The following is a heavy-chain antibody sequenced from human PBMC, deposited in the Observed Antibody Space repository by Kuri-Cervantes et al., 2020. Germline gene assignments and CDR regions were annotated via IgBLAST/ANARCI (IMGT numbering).Heavy chain of an antibody. D-gene: IGHD6-19*01. V-gene: IGHV3-74*01. CDR1: GFTFSSYS. Sequence: GESLKISCAASGFTFSSYSMNWVRQAPGKGLVWVSRINSDGSSTSYADSVKGRFTISRDNAKNTLYLQMNSLRAEDTAVYYCASHIAVARMVDYWGQGTLVTVSS. CDR2: INSDGSST. J-gene: IGHJ4*02. CDR3: ASHIAVARMVDY.